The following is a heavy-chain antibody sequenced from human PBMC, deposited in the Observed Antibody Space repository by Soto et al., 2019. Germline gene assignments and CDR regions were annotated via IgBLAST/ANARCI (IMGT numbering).Heavy chain of an antibody. D-gene: IGHD3-9*01. CDR1: GYSFTSYW. Sequence: GESLKISCKGSGYSFTSYWISWVRQMPGKGLEWMGRIGPSDSYTNYSPSFQGHVTISADKSISTAYLQWSSLKASDTAMYYCARLGNYDILTGHYYYYYGMDVWGQGTTVTVSS. CDR3: ARLGNYDILTGHYYYYYGMDV. CDR2: IGPSDSYT. V-gene: IGHV5-10-1*01. J-gene: IGHJ6*02.